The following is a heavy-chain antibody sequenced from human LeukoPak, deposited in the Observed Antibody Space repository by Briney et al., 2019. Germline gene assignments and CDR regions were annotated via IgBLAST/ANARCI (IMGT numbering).Heavy chain of an antibody. Sequence: GGSLRLSCAASGFTVRSNYMSWVRQAPVKGLEWVSVIYTGGGTYYADSVKGRFTLSRDNSKNTVYLQMNTLRAEDTAVYYCASNGYPSGWFDPWGRGTLVTVSS. CDR1: GFTVRSNY. CDR2: IYTGGGT. J-gene: IGHJ5*02. CDR3: ASNGYPSGWFDP. V-gene: IGHV3-53*01. D-gene: IGHD2-8*01.